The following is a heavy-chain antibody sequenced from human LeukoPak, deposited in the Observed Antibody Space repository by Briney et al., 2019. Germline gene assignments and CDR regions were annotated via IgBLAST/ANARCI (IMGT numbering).Heavy chain of an antibody. D-gene: IGHD5-24*01. Sequence: GGALETSLKGAGYRFTSYWIGWGRPRPGKGVEGRGIIYPGDSDTRYSPSFQGQFTISADNSISTAYLQWSSLKASDTAMYYCARHVRGWPQQPFDYWGQGTLVTVSS. CDR3: ARHVRGWPQQPFDY. CDR1: GYRFTSYW. J-gene: IGHJ4*02. CDR2: IYPGDSDT. V-gene: IGHV5-51*01.